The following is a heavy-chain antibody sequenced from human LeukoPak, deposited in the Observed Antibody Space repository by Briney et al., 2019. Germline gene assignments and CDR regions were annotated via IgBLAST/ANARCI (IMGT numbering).Heavy chain of an antibody. CDR1: GFTFSSYG. J-gene: IGHJ6*03. CDR3: ARNAKKEFYYYYYMDV. V-gene: IGHV3-30*02. Sequence: GGSLRLSCAASGFTFSSYGMHWVRQAPGKGLEWVAFIRYDGSNKYYADSVKGRFTISRDNSKNTLYLQMNSLRAEDTAVYYCARNAKKEFYYYYYMDVWGKGTTVTVSS. CDR2: IRYDGSNK. D-gene: IGHD1-1*01.